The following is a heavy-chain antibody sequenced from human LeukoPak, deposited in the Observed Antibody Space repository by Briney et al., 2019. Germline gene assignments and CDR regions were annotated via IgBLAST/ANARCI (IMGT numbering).Heavy chain of an antibody. V-gene: IGHV3-21*01. CDR3: ARDLATYYYGSGSHPSFDP. J-gene: IGHJ5*02. Sequence: GGSLRLSCAASGFTFSSYAMHWVRQAPGKGLEWVSSISSSSSYIYYADSVKGRFTISRDNAKNSLYLQMNSLRAEDTAVYYCARDLATYYYGSGSHPSFDPWGQGTLVTVSS. D-gene: IGHD3-10*01. CDR1: GFTFSSYA. CDR2: ISSSSSYI.